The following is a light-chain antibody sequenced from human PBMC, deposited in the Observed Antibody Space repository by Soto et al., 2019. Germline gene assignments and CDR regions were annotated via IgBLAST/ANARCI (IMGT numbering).Light chain of an antibody. J-gene: IGKJ2*01. CDR1: QSINTY. Sequence: DIQMTQSPSSLSASVGDRVTITCRASQSINTYLNWYQQKPWKAPKLLIYAASSLQSGVPSRFSGSGSRTDFTLTVSSLQPEDFAIYYCQQSYTTPVTFGQGTKLDLK. CDR3: QQSYTTPVT. CDR2: AAS. V-gene: IGKV1-39*01.